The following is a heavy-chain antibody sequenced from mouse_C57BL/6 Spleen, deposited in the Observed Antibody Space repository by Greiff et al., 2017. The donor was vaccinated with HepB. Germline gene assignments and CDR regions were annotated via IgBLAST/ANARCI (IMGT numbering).Heavy chain of an antibody. V-gene: IGHV1-61*01. J-gene: IGHJ1*03. D-gene: IGHD1-1*01. CDR2: IYPSDSET. CDR3: ARAKPHYYGSSYGYFDV. CDR1: GYTFTSYW. Sequence: QVQLQQPGAELVRPGSSVKLSCKASGYTFTSYWMDWVKQRPGQGLEWIGNIYPSDSETHYNQKFKDKATLTVDKSSSPAYMQLSSLTSEDSAVYYCARAKPHYYGSSYGYFDVWGTGTTVTVSS.